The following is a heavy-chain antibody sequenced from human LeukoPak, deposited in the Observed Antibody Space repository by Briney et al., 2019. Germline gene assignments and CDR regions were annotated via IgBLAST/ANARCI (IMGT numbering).Heavy chain of an antibody. J-gene: IGHJ5*02. CDR2: INHSGST. V-gene: IGHV4-34*01. Sequence: SETLSLTCAVYGGSFSGYYWSWIRQPPGKGLEWIGEINHSGSTNYNPSLKSGLTISVDTSKNQFSLKLSSMTAADTAVYYCARVSRFLNWFDPWGQGTLVTVSS. CDR1: GGSFSGYY. D-gene: IGHD2-21*01. CDR3: ARVSRFLNWFDP.